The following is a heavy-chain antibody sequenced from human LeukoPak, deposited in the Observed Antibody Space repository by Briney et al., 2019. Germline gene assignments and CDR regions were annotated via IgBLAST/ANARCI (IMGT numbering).Heavy chain of an antibody. D-gene: IGHD3-22*01. V-gene: IGHV3-11*04. CDR1: GFTFSDYY. J-gene: IGHJ4*02. Sequence: PGGSLRLSCAASGFTFSDYYMSWIRQAPGKGLEWPSYISSSGSTVYYADSVKGRFTVSRDNAKNSLYLHMNSLRAEDTAVYYCAIQMTMIVVVPYFDYWGQGTLVTVSS. CDR3: AIQMTMIVVVPYFDY. CDR2: ISSSGSTV.